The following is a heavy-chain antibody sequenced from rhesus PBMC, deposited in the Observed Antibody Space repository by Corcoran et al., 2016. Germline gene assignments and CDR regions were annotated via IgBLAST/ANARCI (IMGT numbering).Heavy chain of an antibody. J-gene: IGHJ4*01. V-gene: IGHV3-178*01. CDR2: ISNGGGST. Sequence: EVQLVESGGGLAKPGGSLRLSCAVSGFTFSDYYMTWVRLAPGQGLGWVSRISNGGGSTWYADSVKGRFTISRENAKNTLYLQMDSLRAEDTAVYYCARPLYSNYYFDYWGQGVLVTVSS. CDR1: GFTFSDYY. D-gene: IGHD4-23*01. CDR3: ARPLYSNYYFDY.